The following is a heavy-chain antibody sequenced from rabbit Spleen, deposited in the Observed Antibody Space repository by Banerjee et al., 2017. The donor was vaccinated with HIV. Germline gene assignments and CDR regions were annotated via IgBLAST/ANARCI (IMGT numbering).Heavy chain of an antibody. CDR2: IYTGNSKS. D-gene: IGHD7-1*01. J-gene: IGHJ6*01. CDR3: ARDTGTSFSSYGMDL. V-gene: IGHV1S45*01. CDR1: GFSFSSNW. Sequence: LEESGGGLVKPGGTLTLTCTVSGFSFSSNWICWVRQAPGKGLEWIACIYTGNSKSYIAGWARGHFTISRTSSTTVTLRMTSLTVADTATYFCARDTGTSFSSYGMDLWGQGTLVTVS.